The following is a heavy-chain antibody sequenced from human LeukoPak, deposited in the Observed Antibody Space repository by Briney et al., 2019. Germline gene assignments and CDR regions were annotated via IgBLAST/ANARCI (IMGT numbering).Heavy chain of an antibody. V-gene: IGHV5-51*01. J-gene: IGHJ3*02. CDR2: IYPGDSDT. CDR1: GYSFTSYW. D-gene: IGHD2-2*02. CDR3: ATGILRRCSSTSCYKRDDAFDI. Sequence: GESLKISCKGSGYSFTSYWIGWVRQMPGKGLEWMGIIYPGDSDTRYSPSFQGQVTISADKSISTAYLQWSSLKASDTAMYYCATGILRRCSSTSCYKRDDAFDIWGQGTMVTVSS.